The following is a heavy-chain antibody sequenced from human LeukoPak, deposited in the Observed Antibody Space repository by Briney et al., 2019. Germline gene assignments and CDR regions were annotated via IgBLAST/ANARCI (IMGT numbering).Heavy chain of an antibody. D-gene: IGHD2-15*01. CDR3: ARDAVMGATPFYFDS. J-gene: IGHJ4*02. V-gene: IGHV3-21*04. Sequence: GGSLRLSCTASGFIFTSYGTNWVRQAPGKGLEWVSYISSSGSNIFYADSVKGRFTISRDQAKDSVFLQMNSLRAEDKALYFCARDAVMGATPFYFDSWGQGALVTVSS. CDR2: ISSSGSNI. CDR1: GFIFTSYG.